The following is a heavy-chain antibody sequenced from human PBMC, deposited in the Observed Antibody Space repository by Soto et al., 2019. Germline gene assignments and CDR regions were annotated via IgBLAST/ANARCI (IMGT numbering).Heavy chain of an antibody. CDR2: ISAYNGNT. CDR1: GYTFTSYG. J-gene: IGHJ5*02. D-gene: IGHD4-17*01. Sequence: ASVKVSCKASGYTFTSYGISWVRQAPGQGLEGMGWISAYNGNTNYAQKLQGRVTMTTDTSTSTAYMELRSLRSDDTAVYYCARRVNPYGDPGLGMSWFDPWGQGTLVTVSS. CDR3: ARRVNPYGDPGLGMSWFDP. V-gene: IGHV1-18*01.